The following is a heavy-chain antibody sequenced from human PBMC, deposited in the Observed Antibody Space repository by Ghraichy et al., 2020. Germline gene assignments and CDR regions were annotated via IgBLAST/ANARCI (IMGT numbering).Heavy chain of an antibody. CDR3: QCGWRDY. D-gene: IGHD3-3*01. CDR2: ISGSGGNT. Sequence: GESLNISCAASGFIFSNYALNWVRQAPGKGLEWVSTISGSGGNTYYADFVKGRFTISRDNSKNTLFLQMNTLRAEDTAVYYCQCGWRDYWGQGTLVTVSS. V-gene: IGHV3-23*01. J-gene: IGHJ4*02. CDR1: GFIFSNYA.